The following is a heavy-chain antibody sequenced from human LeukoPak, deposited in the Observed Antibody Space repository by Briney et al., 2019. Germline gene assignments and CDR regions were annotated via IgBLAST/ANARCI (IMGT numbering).Heavy chain of an antibody. CDR1: RDTFIIFA. D-gene: IGHD5-12*01. CDR2: INTNTGNP. Sequence: GASVKVSCKASRDTFIIFAMNWVRQAPGQGLDWMAWINTNTGNPTYAQGFTGRFVFSLDTSVTTAYLQISSLKAEDTAVYYCAGGYSGSHRAFDIWGQGTMVTVSS. J-gene: IGHJ3*02. V-gene: IGHV7-4-1*02. CDR3: AGGYSGSHRAFDI.